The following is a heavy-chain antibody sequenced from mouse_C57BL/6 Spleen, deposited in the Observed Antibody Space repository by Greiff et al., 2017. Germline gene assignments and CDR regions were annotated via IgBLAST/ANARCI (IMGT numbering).Heavy chain of an antibody. CDR3: AREGELAYYAMDY. CDR1: GYAFTNYL. D-gene: IGHD4-1*01. J-gene: IGHJ4*01. Sequence: VKLQESGAELVRPGTSVKVSCKASGYAFTNYLIEWVKQRPGQGLEWIGVINPGSGGTNYNEKFKGKATLTADKSSSTAYMQLSSLTSEDSAVYVCAREGELAYYAMDYWGQGTSVTVSS. V-gene: IGHV1-54*01. CDR2: INPGSGGT.